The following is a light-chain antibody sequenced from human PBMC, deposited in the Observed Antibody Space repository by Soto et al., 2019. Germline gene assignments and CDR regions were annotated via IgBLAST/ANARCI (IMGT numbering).Light chain of an antibody. V-gene: IGKV3-20*01. CDR3: QQFDGSLWT. CDR2: DAS. J-gene: IGKJ1*01. CDR1: QTVNSDY. Sequence: IVLTQSPCTLSLSPGETATLSCRASQTVNSDYLAWFQQRPGQAPRLLIYDASTRATGIPDRFSGSGSGTDFTLTISRLEPEDFAVYCCQQFDGSLWTFGPRTKVDIK.